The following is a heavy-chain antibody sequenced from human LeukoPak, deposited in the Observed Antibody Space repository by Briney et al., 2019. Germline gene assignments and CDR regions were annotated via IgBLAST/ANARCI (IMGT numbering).Heavy chain of an antibody. CDR2: ISSSSSYI. J-gene: IGHJ3*02. V-gene: IGHV3-21*01. D-gene: IGHD2-15*01. Sequence: GGSLRLSCAASGFTFSSYSMNWVGQAPGKGLEWVSSISSSSSYIYYADSVKGRFTISRDNAKNSLYLQMNSLRAEDTAVYYCARVGDIVVVVAATEAFDIWGQGTMVTVSS. CDR1: GFTFSSYS. CDR3: ARVGDIVVVVAATEAFDI.